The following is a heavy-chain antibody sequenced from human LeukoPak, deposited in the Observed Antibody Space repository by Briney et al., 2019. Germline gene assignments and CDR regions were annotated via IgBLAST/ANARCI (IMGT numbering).Heavy chain of an antibody. V-gene: IGHV3-23*01. CDR3: AKAHKGYYYDSSGQYYFDY. J-gene: IGHJ4*02. CDR2: ISGSGGST. CDR1: GFTFSSYS. Sequence: PGGSLRLSCAASGFTFSSYSMNWVRQAPGKGLEWVSAISGSGGSTYYADSVRGRFTISRDNSKNTLYLQMNSLRAEDTAVYYCAKAHKGYYYDSSGQYYFDYWGQGTLVTVSS. D-gene: IGHD3-22*01.